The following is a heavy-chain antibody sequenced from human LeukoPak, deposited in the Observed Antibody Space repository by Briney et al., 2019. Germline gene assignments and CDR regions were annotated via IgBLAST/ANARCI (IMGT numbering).Heavy chain of an antibody. D-gene: IGHD2-8*01. CDR2: IDPGDSST. V-gene: IGHV5-10-1*01. CDR3: ARLIRGSLDFDY. Sequence: GESLKISCKGSGYSFTSYWISWVRQMPGKGLEWMGRIDPGDSSTNYSPSLQGHVTISVDKSISTAYLQWSSLRASDTAMYYCARLIRGSLDFDYWGQGTLVTVSS. J-gene: IGHJ4*02. CDR1: GYSFTSYW.